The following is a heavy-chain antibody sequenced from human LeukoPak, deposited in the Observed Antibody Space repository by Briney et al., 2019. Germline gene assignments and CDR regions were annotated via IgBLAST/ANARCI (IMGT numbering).Heavy chain of an antibody. V-gene: IGHV1-18*01. CDR2: ISAYNDNT. D-gene: IGHD2-2*01. Sequence: GASVKVSCKASGYTFTSFIINWVRQAPGQGLEWMGWISAYNDNTSYAQMFQDRVTMSTDTSTSTAYMELRSLRFDDTAVYYCARLGYCSSNSCYGVDYWGQGTLVTVSS. J-gene: IGHJ4*02. CDR3: ARLGYCSSNSCYGVDY. CDR1: GYTFTSFI.